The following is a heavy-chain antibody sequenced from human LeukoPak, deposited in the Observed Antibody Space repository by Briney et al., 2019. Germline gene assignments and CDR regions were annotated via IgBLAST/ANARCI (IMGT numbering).Heavy chain of an antibody. V-gene: IGHV1-69*13. D-gene: IGHD2-15*01. CDR3: ARGYDCSGGSCYSFDY. J-gene: IGHJ4*02. CDR2: IIPIFGTA. CDR1: GGTFSSYA. Sequence: SVKVSCKASGGTFSSYAISWVRQAPGQGLEWMGGIIPIFGTANYAQKFQGRVTITADESTSTAYMELSSLRSEDTSVYYCARGYDCSGGSCYSFDYWGQGTLVTVSS.